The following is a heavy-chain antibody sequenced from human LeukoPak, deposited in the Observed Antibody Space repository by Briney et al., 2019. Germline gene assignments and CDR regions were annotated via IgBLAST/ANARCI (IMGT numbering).Heavy chain of an antibody. J-gene: IGHJ3*02. CDR3: ARRTMIANDAFDI. Sequence: PGGSLRLSCAASGFTFSSYSMNWVRLASGKGLEWVSSISGSSTYIYYADSVKGRFTISRDNAKNSLYLQMNSLRAEDTAVYYCARRTMIANDAFDIWGQGTMVTVSS. CDR1: GFTFSSYS. D-gene: IGHD3-22*01. V-gene: IGHV3-21*01. CDR2: ISGSSTYI.